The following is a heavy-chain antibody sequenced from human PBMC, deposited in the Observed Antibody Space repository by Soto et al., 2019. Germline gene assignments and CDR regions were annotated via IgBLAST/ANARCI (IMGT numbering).Heavy chain of an antibody. V-gene: IGHV1-3*01. CDR1: GYTFTSYA. CDR2: INAGNGNT. Sequence: ASVKVSCKASGYTFTSYAMHWVRQATGQRLEWMGWINAGNGNTKYSQKFQGRVTITRDTSASTAYMELSSLRSEATAVYYCARDPGYSYGYNWGQGTLVTVSS. J-gene: IGHJ4*02. CDR3: ARDPGYSYGYN. D-gene: IGHD5-18*01.